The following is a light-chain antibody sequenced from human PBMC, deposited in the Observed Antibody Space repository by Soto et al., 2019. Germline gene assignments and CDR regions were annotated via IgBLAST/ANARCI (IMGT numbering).Light chain of an antibody. Sequence: DIQLTQSPSSLSASVGDRVTITCQASQDINNYVNWYQQKAGTAPNLLIYDASTLKPGVPSRFSGSGFGTDFTFTISSLQPEDFATYFCQQSDDLPTVGQGTRLHIK. CDR3: QQSDDLPT. CDR1: QDINNY. CDR2: DAS. J-gene: IGKJ5*01. V-gene: IGKV1-33*01.